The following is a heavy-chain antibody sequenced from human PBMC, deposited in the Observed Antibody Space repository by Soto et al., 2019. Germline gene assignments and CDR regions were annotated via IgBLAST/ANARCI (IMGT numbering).Heavy chain of an antibody. V-gene: IGHV3-72*01. CDR2: LKDRSQNYAT. Sequence: EVQLVESGGGLVQPGGSARLSCAASGFSVSGWYMDWVRQAPGKGLEWVARLKDRSQNYATEYAASVKSRFTVSRHASQNSMYLQMNSLKIENTAVYYCAREGDARWLDSWGQGTLVNVS. D-gene: IGHD1-26*01. CDR3: AREGDARWLDS. J-gene: IGHJ5*01. CDR1: GFSVSGWY.